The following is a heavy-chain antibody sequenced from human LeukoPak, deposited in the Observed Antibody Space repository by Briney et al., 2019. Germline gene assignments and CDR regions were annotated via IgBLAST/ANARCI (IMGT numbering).Heavy chain of an antibody. D-gene: IGHD6-19*01. Sequence: TPSETLSLTCTVYGASFSGYYWTWVRQPPGKGLEWIGEINHSGSTKYNPSLKSRVAISADMSKNQFSLKLTSVTGADTAVYYCAGERGEEYSSGWYKRNYFDNWGQGIRVTVSS. CDR3: AGERGEEYSSGWYKRNYFDN. CDR2: INHSGST. V-gene: IGHV4-34*01. CDR1: GASFSGYY. J-gene: IGHJ4*02.